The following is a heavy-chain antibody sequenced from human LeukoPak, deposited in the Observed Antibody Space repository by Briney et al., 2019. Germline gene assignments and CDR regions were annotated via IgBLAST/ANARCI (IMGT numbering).Heavy chain of an antibody. J-gene: IGHJ6*03. D-gene: IGHD4-17*01. CDR3: ARDDYGDYRYYYYMDV. CDR1: GGTFSSCA. Sequence: SVKVSCKASGGTFSSCAISWVRQAPGQGLEWMRGIIPIFGTANYAQKFQGRVTITTDESTSTAYMELSSLRSEDTAVYYCARDDYGDYRYYYYMDVWGKGTTVTVSS. V-gene: IGHV1-69*05. CDR2: IIPIFGTA.